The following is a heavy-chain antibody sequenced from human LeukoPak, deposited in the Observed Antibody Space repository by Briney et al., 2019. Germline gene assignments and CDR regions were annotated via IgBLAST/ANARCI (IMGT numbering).Heavy chain of an antibody. CDR2: FDPEDGET. CDR3: ARDQKYSSSWRHAFDI. V-gene: IGHV1-24*01. CDR1: GYTLTELS. J-gene: IGHJ3*02. Sequence: ASVKVSCKVSGYTLTELSMHWVRQAPGKGLEWMGGFDPEDGETIYAQKFQGRVTMTEDTSTDTAYMELRSLRSDDTAVYYCARDQKYSSSWRHAFDIWGQGTMVTVSS. D-gene: IGHD6-13*01.